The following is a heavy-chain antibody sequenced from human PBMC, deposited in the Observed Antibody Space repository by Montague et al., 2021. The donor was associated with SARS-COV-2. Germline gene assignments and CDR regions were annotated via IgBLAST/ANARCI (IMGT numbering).Heavy chain of an antibody. J-gene: IGHJ4*02. Sequence: SETLSLTCAVYGGSFRGYYWSWIRQPPGKGLEWIGEINHSGSTNXNPSLKSRVTISVDTSKNQFSLKLSSVTAADTAVYYCARDRYSSSWYGQKYYFDYWGQGTLVTVSS. CDR3: ARDRYSSSWYGQKYYFDY. V-gene: IGHV4-34*01. CDR1: GGSFRGYY. CDR2: INHSGST. D-gene: IGHD6-13*01.